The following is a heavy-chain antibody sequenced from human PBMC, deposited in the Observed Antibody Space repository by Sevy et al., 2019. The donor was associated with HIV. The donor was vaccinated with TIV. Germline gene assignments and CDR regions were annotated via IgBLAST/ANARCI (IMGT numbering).Heavy chain of an antibody. V-gene: IGHV3-23*01. Sequence: GGSLRLSCAASGFTFSSYAMSWVRQAPGKGLEWVSAISGSGGSTYYADSVKGRFTISRDNSKNTLYLQMNSLRAEDTAVYYCARSIQLWLLHYFDPWGQGTLVTVSS. CDR2: ISGSGGST. CDR1: GFTFSSYA. J-gene: IGHJ5*02. CDR3: ARSIQLWLLHYFDP. D-gene: IGHD5-18*01.